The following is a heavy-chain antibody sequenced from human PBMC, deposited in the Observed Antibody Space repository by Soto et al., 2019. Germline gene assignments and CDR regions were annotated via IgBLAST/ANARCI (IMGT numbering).Heavy chain of an antibody. J-gene: IGHJ4*02. CDR2: ISYDGREE. D-gene: IGHD1-26*01. V-gene: IGHV3-30*03. Sequence: PGGSLRLSCAASGFTFSSYPMHWVRQAPGKGLEWLAVISYDGREENFARSVRGRFTISRDNFMNTLFLQMNGLRVEDTAMYYCARDSGGTFYDGIDYWGQGTLVTVSS. CDR1: GFTFSSYP. CDR3: ARDSGGTFYDGIDY.